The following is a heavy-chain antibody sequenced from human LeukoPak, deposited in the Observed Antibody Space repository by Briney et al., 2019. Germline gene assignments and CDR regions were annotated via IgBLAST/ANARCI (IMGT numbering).Heavy chain of an antibody. Sequence: GRSLRLSCAASGFTFSSYAMHWVRQAPGKGLEWVAVISYDGSNKYYADSVKGRFTISRDNSKNTLYLQMNSLRAEDTAVYYCAREGVPAFDIWGQGTMVTVSS. V-gene: IGHV3-30*04. CDR2: ISYDGSNK. D-gene: IGHD4/OR15-4a*01. J-gene: IGHJ3*02. CDR1: GFTFSSYA. CDR3: AREGVPAFDI.